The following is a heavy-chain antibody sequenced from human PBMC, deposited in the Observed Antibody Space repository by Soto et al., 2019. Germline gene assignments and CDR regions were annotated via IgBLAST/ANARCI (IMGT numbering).Heavy chain of an antibody. CDR3: ARRSGGWTYFIY. D-gene: IGHD6-19*01. CDR1: SFTFSSYA. J-gene: IGHJ4*02. CDR2: ISDSGGST. V-gene: IGHV3-23*01. Sequence: EVQLLESGGGLVQTGGSLRLSCAASSFTFSSYAMSWVRQAPGKGLEWVSTISDSGGSTYYADSVKGRFTISRDNSENTLYLQMNSLRAEDTAVYDCARRSGGWTYFIYWGRGTLLTVSS.